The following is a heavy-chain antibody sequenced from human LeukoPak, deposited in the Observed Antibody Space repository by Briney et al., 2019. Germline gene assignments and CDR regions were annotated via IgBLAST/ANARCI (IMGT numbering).Heavy chain of an antibody. J-gene: IGHJ4*02. Sequence: GGSLRLSCSGSGFTFSNYWMSWVRQAPGKGLEWVAHIKEDGSQKYYVDSVKGRFTLSRDNPKTSLYLQMNSLRVEDTAVYYCARSTHSSGDYWGQGTLVTVSS. V-gene: IGHV3-7*05. CDR3: ARSTHSSGDY. CDR2: IKEDGSQK. D-gene: IGHD2-21*01. CDR1: GFTFSNYW.